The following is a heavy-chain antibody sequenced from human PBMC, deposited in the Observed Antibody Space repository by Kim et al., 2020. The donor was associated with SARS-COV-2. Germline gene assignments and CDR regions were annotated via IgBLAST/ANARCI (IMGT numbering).Heavy chain of an antibody. CDR1: GGSISSYY. CDR2: IYYSRST. D-gene: IGHD3-10*01. CDR3: ARDFRMVRGVTWFDP. Sequence: SETLSLTCTVSGGSISSYYWSWIRQPPGKGLEWIGYIYYSRSTNYNPSLKSRVTISVDTSKNQFSLKLSSVTAADTAVYYWARDFRMVRGVTWFDPWGQGTLVTVSS. J-gene: IGHJ5*02. V-gene: IGHV4-59*01.